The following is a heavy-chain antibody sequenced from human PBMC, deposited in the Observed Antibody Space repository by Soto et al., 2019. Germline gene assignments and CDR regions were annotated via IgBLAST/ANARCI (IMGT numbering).Heavy chain of an antibody. CDR2: INSGNCNT. J-gene: IGHJ4*02. CDR1: GYTFTSYA. D-gene: IGHD6-19*01. CDR3: ARAILYSSGWYGY. V-gene: IGHV1-3*01. Sequence: QVQLVQSGAEVKKPGASVKVSCKASGYTFTSYAMHWVRQAPGQRLEWVGWINSGNCNTKYSQKFQGRVTITRDTSASTAYMELSSLRSEDTAVYYCARAILYSSGWYGYWGQGTLVTVSS.